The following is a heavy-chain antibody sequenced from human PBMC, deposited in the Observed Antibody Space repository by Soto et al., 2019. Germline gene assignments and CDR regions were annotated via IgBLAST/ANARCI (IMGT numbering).Heavy chain of an antibody. CDR2: IYYSGST. V-gene: IGHV4-39*01. CDR3: ARHKAPYYDFWGYMDV. CDR1: DGSVSSSGHY. Sequence: PSGSLCITCAVSDGSVSSSGHYWDRIHQPPGKGLEWIGSIYYSGSTYYNPSLKSRVTISVDTSKNQFSLKLSSVTAADTAVYYCARHKAPYYDFWGYMDVWGKQTTVTVSS. J-gene: IGHJ6*03. D-gene: IGHD3-3*01.